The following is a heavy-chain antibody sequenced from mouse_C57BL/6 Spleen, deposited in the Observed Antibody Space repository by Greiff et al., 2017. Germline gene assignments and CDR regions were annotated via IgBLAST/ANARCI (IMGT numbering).Heavy chain of an antibody. Sequence: VQLQQSGAELVRPGASVTLSCKASGYTFTDSEMHWVKQTPVHGLEWIGAIAPETGGTAYNQKFKGKAILTADKSSSTAYMELRSLTSEDSAVYYCTRERDSSGPAWFAYWGQGTLVTVSA. CDR1: GYTFTDSE. CDR2: IAPETGGT. V-gene: IGHV1-15*01. J-gene: IGHJ3*01. D-gene: IGHD3-2*02. CDR3: TRERDSSGPAWFAY.